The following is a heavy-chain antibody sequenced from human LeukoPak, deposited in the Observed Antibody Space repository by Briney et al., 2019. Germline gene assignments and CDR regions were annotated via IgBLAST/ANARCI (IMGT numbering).Heavy chain of an antibody. J-gene: IGHJ5*02. CDR3: ARHLGPTGRGIINWFDP. Sequence: PSETLSLTCTLSGGSISSYFWSWLRQPPGNGLEGIGYIYISGSTNYHPSLHHPVTISLDTSKKQVSLRLSSVSAADTAVYYCARHLGPTGRGIINWFDPWGEGTLVTVSS. CDR2: IYISGST. D-gene: IGHD3-10*01. V-gene: IGHV4-59*08. CDR1: GGSISSYF.